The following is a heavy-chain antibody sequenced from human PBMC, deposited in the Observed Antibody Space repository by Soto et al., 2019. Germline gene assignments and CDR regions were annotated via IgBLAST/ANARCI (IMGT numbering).Heavy chain of an antibody. Sequence: EVQLVESGGGLVQPGGSLRLSCAASGFTFSSYWMSWVRQAPGKGLEWVANIKQDGSEKYYVDSMKGRFTISRENAKNALYLQVNSLRAEDTAVYYCARDLASTTIPNFWGQGTLVTVSS. D-gene: IGHD4-17*01. CDR1: GFTFSSYW. V-gene: IGHV3-7*04. CDR3: ARDLASTTIPNF. J-gene: IGHJ4*02. CDR2: IKQDGSEK.